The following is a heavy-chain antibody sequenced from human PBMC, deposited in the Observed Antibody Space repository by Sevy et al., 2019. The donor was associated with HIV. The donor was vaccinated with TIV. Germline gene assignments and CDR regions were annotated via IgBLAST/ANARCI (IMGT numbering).Heavy chain of an antibody. CDR1: GFTFSSYA. CDR2: ISYDGTNK. Sequence: GGSLRLSCAASGFTFSSYAMHWVRRAPGKGLEWVAVISYDGTNKYYADSVKGRFTISRDNSKKILYVQMNSLRGEDTAVYYCARDQHDYAGNVRTGWFDPWGQGTLVTVSS. V-gene: IGHV3-30-3*01. CDR3: ARDQHDYAGNVRTGWFDP. D-gene: IGHD4-17*01. J-gene: IGHJ5*02.